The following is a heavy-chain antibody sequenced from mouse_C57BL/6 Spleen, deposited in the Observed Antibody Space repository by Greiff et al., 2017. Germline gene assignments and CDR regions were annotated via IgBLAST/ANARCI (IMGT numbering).Heavy chain of an antibody. CDR2: IHPNSGST. V-gene: IGHV1-64*01. J-gene: IGHJ1*03. CDR1: GYTFTSYW. Sequence: QVQLQQPGAELVKPGASVKLSCKASGYTFTSYWMHWVKQRPGQGLEWIGMIHPNSGSTNYNEKFKGKATLTVDKSSSTAYMQLSSLTSEDSAVYYCAREGSRLPGYFDVWGTGTTVTVSS. CDR3: AREGSRLPGYFDV.